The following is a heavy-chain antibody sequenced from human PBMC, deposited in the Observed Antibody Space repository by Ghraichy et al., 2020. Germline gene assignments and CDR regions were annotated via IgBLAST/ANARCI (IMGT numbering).Heavy chain of an antibody. D-gene: IGHD3-10*01. CDR2: ISSSSSYI. Sequence: GESLNISCAASGFTFSSYSMNWVHQAPGKGLEWVSSISSSSSYIYYADSVKGRFTISRDNAKNSLYLQMNSLRAEDTAVYYCASCYGSGSYYNEGDAFDIWGQGTMVTVSS. J-gene: IGHJ3*02. CDR1: GFTFSSYS. CDR3: ASCYGSGSYYNEGDAFDI. V-gene: IGHV3-21*01.